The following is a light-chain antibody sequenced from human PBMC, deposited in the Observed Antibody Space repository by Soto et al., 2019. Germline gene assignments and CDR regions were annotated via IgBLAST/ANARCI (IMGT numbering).Light chain of an antibody. CDR3: QQRSNRPLT. CDR2: DAS. V-gene: IGKV3D-20*02. J-gene: IGKJ5*01. Sequence: EFVLTQSPGTLSLSPGERATLSCRASQSPSSSYFAWYQQKPGQAPRLLIYDASTRVTGIPARFSGSGSGTDFTLTISSLEPEDFGVYYCQQRSNRPLTFGQGTRLEIK. CDR1: QSPSSSY.